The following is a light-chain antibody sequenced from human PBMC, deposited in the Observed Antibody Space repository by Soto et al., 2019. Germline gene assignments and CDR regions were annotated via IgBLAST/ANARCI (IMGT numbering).Light chain of an antibody. CDR1: QSVSRKN. V-gene: IGKV3-20*01. J-gene: IGKJ3*01. CDR2: GAS. Sequence: EIVLTQSPGTLSLSPGERATLSCRASQSVSRKNLAWYQQRPGQAPRLVIYGASTRATGIPERFSGSGSGTDFTLTISTLEPEDFAVYYCQQYVRSPFTFGPGTKVDIK. CDR3: QQYVRSPFT.